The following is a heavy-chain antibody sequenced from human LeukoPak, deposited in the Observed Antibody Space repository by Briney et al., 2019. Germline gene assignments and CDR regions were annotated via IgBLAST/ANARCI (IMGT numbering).Heavy chain of an antibody. CDR2: INPNSGGT. V-gene: IGHV1-2*02. J-gene: IGHJ4*02. CDR1: GYTFTGYY. D-gene: IGHD1-7*01. Sequence: ASVKVSCKASGYTFTGYYMHWVRQAPGQGLEWMGWINPNSGGTNYAQKFQGRVTMTRDTSISTAHMELSRLRSDDTAVYYCARVDNWNYDWDYWGQGTLVTVSS. CDR3: ARVDNWNYDWDY.